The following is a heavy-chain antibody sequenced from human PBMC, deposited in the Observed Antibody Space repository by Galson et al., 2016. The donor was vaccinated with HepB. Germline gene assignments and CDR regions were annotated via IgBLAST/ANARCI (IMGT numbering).Heavy chain of an antibody. J-gene: IGHJ4*02. CDR1: GFTFDNYP. D-gene: IGHD3-16*02. V-gene: IGHV3-53*01. Sequence: SLRLSCAASGFTFDNYPMHWVRQAPGKGLEWVSLIYSGGSTYYADSVRGRFTISRDISKNTLFLEMLNLRAEDTAVYYCARVQTFYDYTWGTSRPRYFDYWGQGTLVTVSS. CDR2: IYSGGST. CDR3: ARVQTFYDYTWGTSRPRYFDY.